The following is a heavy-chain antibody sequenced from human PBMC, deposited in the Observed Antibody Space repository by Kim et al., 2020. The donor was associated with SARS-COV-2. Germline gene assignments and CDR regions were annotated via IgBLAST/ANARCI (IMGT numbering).Heavy chain of an antibody. V-gene: IGHV4-4*02. CDR2: IYHSGST. J-gene: IGHJ4*02. CDR1: GGSISSSNW. D-gene: IGHD2-2*01. CDR3: ARVGYCSSTSCYLEGQQYYFDY. Sequence: SETLSLTCAVSGGSISSSNWWSWVRQPPGKGLEWIGEIYHSGSTNYNPSLKSRVTISVDKSKNQFSLKLSSVTAADTAVYYCARVGYCSSTSCYLEGQQYYFDYWGQGTLVTVSS.